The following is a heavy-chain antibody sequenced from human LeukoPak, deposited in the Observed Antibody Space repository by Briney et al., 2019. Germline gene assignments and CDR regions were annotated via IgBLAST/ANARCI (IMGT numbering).Heavy chain of an antibody. CDR3: ARDRGYGDYFDAFDI. V-gene: IGHV4-4*07. J-gene: IGHJ3*02. CDR2: IYTSGST. Sequence: PSETLSLTCTVSGGSISTYYWSWIRQPPGKGLEWIGHIYTSGSTNYNPSLKSRVTMSVDTSKKQFSLKLTSVTAADTAVYYCARDRGYGDYFDAFDIWGQGTMVTVSS. D-gene: IGHD4-17*01. CDR1: GGSISTYY.